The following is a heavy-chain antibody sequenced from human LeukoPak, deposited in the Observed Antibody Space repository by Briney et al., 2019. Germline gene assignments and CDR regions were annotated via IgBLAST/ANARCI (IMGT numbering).Heavy chain of an antibody. CDR1: GYTFSDHY. CDR3: AQVRPPSGSGWYGGDDY. CDR2: TRNKANNYAT. V-gene: IGHV3-72*01. J-gene: IGHJ4*02. D-gene: IGHD6-19*01. Sequence: QPGGSLRLSCAVSGYTFSDHYIDWVRQAPGKGLEWVGQTRNKANNYATQYAASVKGRFTISRDDSRNSVYLQMNSLKTEDTAVYYCAQVRPPSGSGWYGGDDYWGQGILVTVSS.